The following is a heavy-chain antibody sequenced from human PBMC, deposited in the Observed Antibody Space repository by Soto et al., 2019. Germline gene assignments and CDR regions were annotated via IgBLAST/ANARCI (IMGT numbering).Heavy chain of an antibody. CDR2: IYHSGST. CDR1: GGSISSSNW. CDR3: TRDMIYGSERSYYYYAMDV. D-gene: IGHD3-10*01. J-gene: IGHJ6*02. Sequence: QVQLQESGPGLVKPSGTLSLTCAVSGGSISSSNWWSWVRQPPGKGLEWIGEIYHSGSTNYNPSLMSRLTISVERSKNQRSLKLRSATAADTVVYYCTRDMIYGSERSYYYYAMDVWGRGTTVTVSS. V-gene: IGHV4-4*02.